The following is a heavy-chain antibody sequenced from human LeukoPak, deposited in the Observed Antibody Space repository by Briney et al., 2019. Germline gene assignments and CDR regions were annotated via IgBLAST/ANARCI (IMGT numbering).Heavy chain of an antibody. D-gene: IGHD1-26*01. CDR3: ARGLSTLGSNVGAGFGH. CDR2: IYYNGNT. Sequence: SETLSLTCIVSGDSVSSGNYYWSWIRLPPGKGLEYIGHIYYNGNTNYNPSLKSRVTLSIDTSRNQFSLKLSSATAADTAVYYCARGLSTLGSNVGAGFGHWGQGTLVTVSS. V-gene: IGHV4-61*01. CDR1: GDSVSSGNYY. J-gene: IGHJ4*02.